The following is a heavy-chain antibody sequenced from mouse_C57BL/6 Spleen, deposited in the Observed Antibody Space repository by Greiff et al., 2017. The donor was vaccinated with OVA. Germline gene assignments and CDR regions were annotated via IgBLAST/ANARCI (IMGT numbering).Heavy chain of an antibody. V-gene: IGHV1-69*01. CDR2: IDPSDSYT. Sequence: QVQLKQPGAELVMPGASVKLSCKASGYTFTSYWMHWVKQRPGQGLEWIGEIDPSDSYTNYNQKFKGKSTLTVDKSSSTAYMQLSSLTSEDSAVYYCARGGTTGGYFDYWGQGTTLTVSS. D-gene: IGHD1-1*01. CDR3: ARGGTTGGYFDY. CDR1: GYTFTSYW. J-gene: IGHJ2*01.